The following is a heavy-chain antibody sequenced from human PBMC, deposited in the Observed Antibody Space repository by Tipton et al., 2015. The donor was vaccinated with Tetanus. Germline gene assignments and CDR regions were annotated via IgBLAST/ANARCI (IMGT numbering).Heavy chain of an antibody. CDR2: INHSGST. V-gene: IGHV4-34*01. J-gene: IGHJ3*02. CDR3: ARIVLGMPLDAFDI. CDR1: GGSLSGYY. Sequence: TLSLNCAVYGGSLSGYYWSWIRQPPGKGLEWIGEINHSGSTNYNPSLKSRVTISVDTSKNQFSLKLSSVAAADTAVYYCARIVLGMPLDAFDIWGQGTMVTVSS. D-gene: IGHD7-27*01.